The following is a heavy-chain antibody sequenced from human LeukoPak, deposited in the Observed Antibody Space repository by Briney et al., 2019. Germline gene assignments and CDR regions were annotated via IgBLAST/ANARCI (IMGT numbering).Heavy chain of an antibody. D-gene: IGHD5-24*01. CDR1: GGSISGYY. CDR3: ARDRDYFEH. Sequence: PSKTLSLACTVSGGSISGYYWSWIRQPPGKGLEWIGFIYHSGTINYNPSLKSRVTISVDTSKNQFSLKLTSVTAADTAVYFCARDRDYFEHWGQGTLVTVSS. V-gene: IGHV4-59*01. J-gene: IGHJ4*02. CDR2: IYHSGTI.